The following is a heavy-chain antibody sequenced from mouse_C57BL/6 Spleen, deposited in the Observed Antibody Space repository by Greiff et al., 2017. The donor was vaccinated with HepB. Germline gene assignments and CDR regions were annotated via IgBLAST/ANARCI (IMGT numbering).Heavy chain of an antibody. Sequence: VHVKQSGTVLARPGASVKMSCKTSGYTFTSYWMHWVKQRPGQGLEWIGAIYPGNSDTSYNQKFKGKAKLTAVTSASTAYMELSSLTNEDSAVYYCTRDVDGNYPAWFAYWGQGTLVTVSA. D-gene: IGHD2-1*01. CDR3: TRDVDGNYPAWFAY. CDR2: IYPGNSDT. V-gene: IGHV1-5*01. CDR1: GYTFTSYW. J-gene: IGHJ3*01.